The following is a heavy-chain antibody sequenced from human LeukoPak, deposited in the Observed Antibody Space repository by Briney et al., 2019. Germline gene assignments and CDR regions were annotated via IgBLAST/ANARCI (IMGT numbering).Heavy chain of an antibody. V-gene: IGHV3-21*04. D-gene: IGHD2-2*01. J-gene: IGHJ4*02. CDR2: ISSSSSYI. CDR1: GFTFSSYT. CDR3: ARVVTQCSSTSCYLRD. Sequence: GGSLRLSCAASGFTFSSYTMTWVRQAPGKGLEWVSSISSSSSYIYYADSVKGRFTISRDNAKNSLYLQMNTLRAEDTAVYYCARVVTQCSSTSCYLRDWGQRPLVTVSS.